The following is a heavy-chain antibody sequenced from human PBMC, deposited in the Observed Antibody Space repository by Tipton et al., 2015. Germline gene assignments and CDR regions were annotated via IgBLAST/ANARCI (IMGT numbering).Heavy chain of an antibody. CDR3: ASPSLPHDRGDYYFQS. CDR1: GVSISGTSYY. CDR2: IYYTGTT. D-gene: IGHD2-21*02. J-gene: IGHJ4*02. Sequence: GLVKPSETLSLTCTVSGVSISGTSYYWGWIRQSPEKGLEWIGSIYYTGTTHYNPSLKGRLTISLDTTKNHFSLKLSSVTAADTAVYYCASPSLPHDRGDYYFQSWGQGSLVTVSS. V-gene: IGHV4-39*02.